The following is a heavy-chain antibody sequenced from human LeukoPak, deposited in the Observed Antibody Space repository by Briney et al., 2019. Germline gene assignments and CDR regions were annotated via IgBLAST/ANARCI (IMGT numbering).Heavy chain of an antibody. CDR1: GYTFTSYD. D-gene: IGHD3-10*01. Sequence: ASVKVSCKASGYTFTSYDINWVRQATGQGLEWMGWMNPNSGNTGYAQKFQGRVTMTRNTSIGTAYMELSSLRSEDTAVYYCARGRSAGLYFDYWGQGTLVTVSS. J-gene: IGHJ4*02. V-gene: IGHV1-8*01. CDR2: MNPNSGNT. CDR3: ARGRSAGLYFDY.